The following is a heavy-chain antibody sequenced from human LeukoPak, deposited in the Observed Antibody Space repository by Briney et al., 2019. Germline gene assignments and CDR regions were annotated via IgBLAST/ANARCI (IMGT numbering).Heavy chain of an antibody. D-gene: IGHD3-9*01. CDR3: ARVLSSELRYFDWIWPDAFDI. Sequence: ASVKVSCKASGGTFSSYAISWVRQAPGQGLEWMGGIIPIFGTANYAQKFQGRVTITADESTSTAYMELSSLRSEDTAVYYCARVLSSELRYFDWIWPDAFDIWGQGTMVTVSS. V-gene: IGHV1-69*13. CDR2: IIPIFGTA. CDR1: GGTFSSYA. J-gene: IGHJ3*02.